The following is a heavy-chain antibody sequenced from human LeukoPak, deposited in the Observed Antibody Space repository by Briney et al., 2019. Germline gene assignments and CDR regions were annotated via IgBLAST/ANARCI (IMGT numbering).Heavy chain of an antibody. CDR2: IYPGDSDT. D-gene: IGHD2-2*01. CDR3: ARGGPNYALDY. CDR1: GYSFSTYW. V-gene: IGHV5-51*01. Sequence: GESLKISCQGSGYSFSTYWIGWVRQMPGKGLEWMGIIYPGDSDTRYSPSFQGQVTISADKSISTAYLQWTSLKASDTAMYFCARGGPNYALDYWGQGTLVTVSS. J-gene: IGHJ4*02.